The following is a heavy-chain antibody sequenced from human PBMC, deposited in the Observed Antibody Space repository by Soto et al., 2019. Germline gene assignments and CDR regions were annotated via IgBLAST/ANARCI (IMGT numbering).Heavy chain of an antibody. V-gene: IGHV3-11*01. CDR2: XXXXXSTI. D-gene: IGHD1-7*01. J-gene: IGHJ1*01. Sequence: QVQLVESGGGLVKPGGSLRLSCAASGFTFSDYYMSWIRQAPGKGLEWVSXXXXXXSTIYYADSVKGRFTISRDNAKNSLYLQMNSLXAXDTAVYXXXXXXXXXXXXXXPXWRELEYFQHWGQGTLVTVSS. CDR3: XXXXXXXXXXXXPXWRELEYFQH. CDR1: GFTFSDYY.